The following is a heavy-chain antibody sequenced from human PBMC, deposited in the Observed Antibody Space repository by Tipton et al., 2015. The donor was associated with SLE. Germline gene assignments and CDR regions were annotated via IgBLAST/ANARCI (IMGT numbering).Heavy chain of an antibody. CDR3: ARRGWVDAFDI. CDR2: IYYSGST. CDR1: GGSISSHY. J-gene: IGHJ3*02. V-gene: IGHV4-59*11. Sequence: TLSLTCTVSGGSISSHYWSWIRQPPGKGLEWIGYIYYSGSTNYNPSLKSRVTISVDTSKNQFSLKLTSVTAADTAVYYCARRGWVDAFDIWGQGTMVIVSS. D-gene: IGHD6-19*01.